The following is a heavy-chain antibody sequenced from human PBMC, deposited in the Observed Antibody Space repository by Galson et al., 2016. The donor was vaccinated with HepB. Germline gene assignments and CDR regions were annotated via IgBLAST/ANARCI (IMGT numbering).Heavy chain of an antibody. CDR1: GGSFRNYV. D-gene: IGHD2-21*01. V-gene: IGHV1-69*13. CDR3: TRSASSGLNYYYYYGMKV. J-gene: IGHJ6*02. CDR2: IIPMFGTP. Sequence: SVKVSCKASGGSFRNYVISWVRQAPGQGLEWMGGIIPMFGTPNYAQKFQGRLTITADEPTSAAYMQLSSLRSEDSAVYYCTRSASSGLNYYYYYGMKVWGQGTTVTVSS.